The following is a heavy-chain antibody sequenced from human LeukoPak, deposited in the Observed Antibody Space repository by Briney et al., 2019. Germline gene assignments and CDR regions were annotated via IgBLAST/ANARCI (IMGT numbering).Heavy chain of an antibody. J-gene: IGHJ3*02. CDR2: INPNSGGT. CDR3: ARVRSARQHLYYYDSSDEAFDI. CDR1: GYTFTGYY. D-gene: IGHD3-22*01. V-gene: IGHV1-2*02. Sequence: ASVKVSCKASGYTFTGYYMHWVRQAPGQGLEWMGWINPNSGGTNYAQKFQGRVTMTRDTSISTAYMELSRLRSDDTAVYYCARVRSARQHLYYYDSSDEAFDIWGQGTMVTVSS.